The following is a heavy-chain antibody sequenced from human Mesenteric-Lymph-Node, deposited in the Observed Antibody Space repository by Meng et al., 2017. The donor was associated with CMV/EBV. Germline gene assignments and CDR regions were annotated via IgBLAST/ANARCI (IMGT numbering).Heavy chain of an antibody. J-gene: IGHJ4*02. CDR2: IYYSGNS. Sequence: GSLRLSCTVSGDSVSSGSYYWSWMRQPPGKRLEWIAFIYYSGNSYYNPSLKSRVAISIDTSKNQFSLRMNSVTAADTAVYYCARQGSGYYEPLDYWGQGTLVTVSS. CDR3: ARQGSGYYEPLDY. D-gene: IGHD3-22*01. CDR1: GDSVSSGSYY. V-gene: IGHV4-61*01.